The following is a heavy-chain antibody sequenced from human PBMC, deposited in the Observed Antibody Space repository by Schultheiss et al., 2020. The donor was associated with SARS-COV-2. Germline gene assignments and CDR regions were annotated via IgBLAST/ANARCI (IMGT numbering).Heavy chain of an antibody. CDR1: GFTFSSYA. J-gene: IGHJ4*02. D-gene: IGHD2-21*02. V-gene: IGHV3-23*01. CDR3: GRDSHFDY. Sequence: GGSLRLSCAASGFTFSSYAMSWVRQAPGKGLEWVSGISWNSGSIGYADSVKGRFTISRDNSKNTLYLQMNSLRAEDTAVYYCGRDSHFDYWGQGTLVTVSS. CDR2: ISWNSGSI.